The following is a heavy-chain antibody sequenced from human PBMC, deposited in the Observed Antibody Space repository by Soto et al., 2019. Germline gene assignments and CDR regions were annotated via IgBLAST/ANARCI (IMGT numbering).Heavy chain of an antibody. CDR3: ESAPSNWNYCVDY. D-gene: IGHD1-7*01. CDR2: ISSSGTTI. V-gene: IGHV3-11*01. Sequence: QVQLVESGGGLVKPGGSLGLSCAASGFTFSDYYMSWIRQAPGKGLEWVSYISSSGTTIFYADSLRGRFTISRDNDKKALYLPMNSLRGEDTAVYYCESAPSNWNYCVDYWGQGTVGTVSS. J-gene: IGHJ4*02. CDR1: GFTFSDYY.